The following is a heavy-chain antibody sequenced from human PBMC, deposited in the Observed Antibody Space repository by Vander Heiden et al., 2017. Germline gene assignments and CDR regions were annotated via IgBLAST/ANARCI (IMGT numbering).Heavy chain of an antibody. J-gene: IGHJ5*02. Sequence: DVQLLESGGGLVQPGGSLRLSCAASGFSFSSFVMSGVRQAPGKGLEWVSLISRSGDSTQYADPVKGRFTISRDNSKNMLYLQMNTLRAEDTAVYYCAKDDGGTFLTSYESWGQGTLVTVSS. CDR2: ISRSGDST. V-gene: IGHV3-23*01. D-gene: IGHD1-1*01. CDR1: GFSFSSFV. CDR3: AKDDGGTFLTSYES.